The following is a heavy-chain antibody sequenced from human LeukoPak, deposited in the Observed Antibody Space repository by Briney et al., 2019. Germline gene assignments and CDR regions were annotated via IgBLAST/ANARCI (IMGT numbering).Heavy chain of an antibody. J-gene: IGHJ4*02. CDR1: GFTFSSYS. V-gene: IGHV3-21*01. CDR3: ARGPPYGDYGSYFDY. Sequence: GGSLRLSCAASGFTFSSYSMNWVRQAPGKGLEWVSSISSSGSYIYYADSVRGRFTISRDNAKNSLYLQMNSLRAEDTAVYYCARGPPYGDYGSYFDYWGQGTLVTVSS. D-gene: IGHD4-17*01. CDR2: ISSSGSYI.